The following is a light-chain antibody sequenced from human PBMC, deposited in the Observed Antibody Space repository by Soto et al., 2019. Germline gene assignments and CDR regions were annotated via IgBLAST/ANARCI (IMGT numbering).Light chain of an antibody. CDR1: QSVSVRH. CDR2: GAS. J-gene: IGKJ5*01. Sequence: IVLTQSPGTLSLSPWERATLSCRASQSVSVRHLAWYHQKPGQAPRLLIYGASSRATGIPDRISGTGSGTDFTLTISRLEPEDFAVYYCQQYGDSLITFGQGTRLEIK. V-gene: IGKV3-20*01. CDR3: QQYGDSLIT.